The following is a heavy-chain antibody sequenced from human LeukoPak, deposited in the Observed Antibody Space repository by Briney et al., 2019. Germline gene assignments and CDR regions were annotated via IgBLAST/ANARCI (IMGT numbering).Heavy chain of an antibody. D-gene: IGHD6-6*01. CDR2: VCNSGST. CDR1: GGSFSGYC. Sequence: SETLSLTCAVYGGSFSGYCWSWIRQPPGKGLQWIGYVCNSGSTSNNPSLKNQVTTSVDTSKNQFSLKLSSVTAADTAVYYCARHSSSSGRYFDLWGRGTLVTVSS. CDR3: ARHSSSSGRYFDL. J-gene: IGHJ2*01. V-gene: IGHV4-59*08.